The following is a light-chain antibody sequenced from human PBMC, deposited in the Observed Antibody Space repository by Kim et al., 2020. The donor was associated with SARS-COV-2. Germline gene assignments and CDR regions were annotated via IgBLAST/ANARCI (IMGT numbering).Light chain of an antibody. CDR3: MQGLQRLYS. J-gene: IGKJ2*03. Sequence: QPPSRSCKSSQSLLHSDGKTSLYWYLQKPGQPPQLLIYEVSKRFSGVPERFSGSGSGTDFTLKISRVEAEDVGLYYCMQGLQRLYSFGQGTKLEI. CDR2: EVS. CDR1: QSLLHSDGKTS. V-gene: IGKV2D-29*01.